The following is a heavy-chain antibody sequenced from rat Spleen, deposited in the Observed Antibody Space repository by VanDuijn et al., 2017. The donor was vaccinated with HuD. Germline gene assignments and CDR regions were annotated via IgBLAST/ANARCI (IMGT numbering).Heavy chain of an antibody. D-gene: IGHD1-4*01. CDR2: ISLDVTRT. V-gene: IGHV5-22*01. CDR1: GFTFSDYY. Sequence: EVQLVESGGGLVQPGRSLKLSCAASGFTFSDYYMAWVRQAPTQGLEWVASISLDVTRTYHQDSVKGRFTNSRVNAKSTIYMQMNSLRSDGTATYYGARQGCPGVMDVWGQGASGTGST. CDR3: ARQGCPGVMDV. J-gene: IGHJ4*01.